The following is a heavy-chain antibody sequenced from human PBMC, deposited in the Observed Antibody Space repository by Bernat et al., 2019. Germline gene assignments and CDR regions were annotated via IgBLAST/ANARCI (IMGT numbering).Heavy chain of an antibody. CDR3: ARTTIRDDY. CDR2: IYYSGST. Sequence: QVQLQESGPGLVKPSETLSLTCTVSGGSISSYYWSWIRQPPGKGLEWIGYIYYSGSTYYNPSLKSRVTISVDTSKNQFSLKLSSVTAADTAVYYCARTTIRDDYWGQGTLVTVSS. CDR1: GGSISSYY. J-gene: IGHJ4*02. V-gene: IGHV4-59*06. D-gene: IGHD1-1*01.